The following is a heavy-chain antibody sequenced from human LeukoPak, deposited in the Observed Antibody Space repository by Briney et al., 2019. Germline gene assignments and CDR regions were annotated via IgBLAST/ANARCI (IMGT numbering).Heavy chain of an antibody. Sequence: TASETLSLTCTVSGGSISSYYWSWIRQPPGKGLEWIGYIYTSGSTNYNPSLKSRVTISVDTSKNQFSLKLSSVTAADTAVYYCARGDYSSGYFDYWGQGTLVTVSS. J-gene: IGHJ4*02. CDR1: GGSISSYY. CDR3: ARGDYSSGYFDY. CDR2: IYTSGST. D-gene: IGHD6-19*01. V-gene: IGHV4-4*09.